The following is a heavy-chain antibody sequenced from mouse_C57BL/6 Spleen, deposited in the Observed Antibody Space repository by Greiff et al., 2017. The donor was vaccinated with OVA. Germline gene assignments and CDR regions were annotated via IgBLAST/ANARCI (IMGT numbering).Heavy chain of an antibody. J-gene: IGHJ4*01. Sequence: EVKLVESGGGLVKPGGSLKLSCAASGFTFSSYAMSWVRQTPEKRLEWVATISDGGSYTYYPDNVKGRFTISRDNAKNNLYLQMSHLKSEDTAMYYCARDCKDYAMDYWGQGTSVTVSS. CDR3: ARDCKDYAMDY. CDR2: ISDGGSYT. CDR1: GFTFSSYA. V-gene: IGHV5-4*01.